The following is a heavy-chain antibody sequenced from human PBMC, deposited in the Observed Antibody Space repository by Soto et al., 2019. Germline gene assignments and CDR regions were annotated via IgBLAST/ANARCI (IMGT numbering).Heavy chain of an antibody. CDR3: ANSTYYDNSGSLALGGY. Sequence: QVQLVESGGDVVQPGRSLRLSCVASGVTFRSYGMHWVRQAPGKGLEWVALISYDGSVQYYADAVKGRFTISRDNSKSTLYLQMNSLRAEDTAMYYCANSTYYDNSGSLALGGYWGQGTLVTVSS. J-gene: IGHJ4*02. CDR2: ISYDGSVQ. CDR1: GVTFRSYG. D-gene: IGHD3-22*01. V-gene: IGHV3-30*18.